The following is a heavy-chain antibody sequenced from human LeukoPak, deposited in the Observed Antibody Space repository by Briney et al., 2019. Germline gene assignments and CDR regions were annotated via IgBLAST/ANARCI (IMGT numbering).Heavy chain of an antibody. J-gene: IGHJ4*02. CDR3: ARELGSGTYGEYYFDY. V-gene: IGHV4-34*01. D-gene: IGHD1-26*01. Sequence: SETLSLTCAVYGGSFSGYYWSWIRQPPGKGLEWIGEINHSGSTNYNPSLKSRVTISVDTSKNQFSLKLSSVTAADTAVYYCARELGSGTYGEYYFDYWGQGTLVTVSS. CDR1: GGSFSGYY. CDR2: INHSGST.